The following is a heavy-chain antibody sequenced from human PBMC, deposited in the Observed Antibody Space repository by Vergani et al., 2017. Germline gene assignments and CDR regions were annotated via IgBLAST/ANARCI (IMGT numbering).Heavy chain of an antibody. J-gene: IGHJ4*02. CDR1: GFTFSSYA. D-gene: IGHD6-19*01. V-gene: IGHV3-23*01. CDR3: AKGKGQWLVLGPGNY. CDR2: ISGSGGST. Sequence: EVQLLESGGGLVQPGGSLRLSCAASGFTFSSYAMSWVRQAPGKGLEWVSAISGSGGSTYYTDSVKGRFTISRDNSKNTLYLQMNSLRAEDTAVYYCAKGKGQWLVLGPGNYWGQGTLVTVSS.